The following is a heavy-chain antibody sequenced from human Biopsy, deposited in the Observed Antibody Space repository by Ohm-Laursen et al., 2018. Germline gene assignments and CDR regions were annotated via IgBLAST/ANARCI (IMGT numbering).Heavy chain of an antibody. Sequence: GTLSLTCTVSGGSIGGSGDYWSWIRQPPGKGLEWIGYISDTGTTNYNPSLRGRVAMSVDTSKNQFSLQLTSVTAADTATFFCARLFRLDDYWNDDPPDGFDVWGQGTMVTVSS. CDR3: ARLFRLDDYWNDDPPDGFDV. V-gene: IGHV4-61*08. J-gene: IGHJ3*01. D-gene: IGHD3-3*01. CDR1: GGSIGGSGDY. CDR2: ISDTGTT.